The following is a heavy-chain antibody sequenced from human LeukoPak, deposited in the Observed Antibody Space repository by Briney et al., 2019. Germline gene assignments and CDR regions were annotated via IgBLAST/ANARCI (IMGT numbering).Heavy chain of an antibody. J-gene: IGHJ6*02. CDR1: GFTFSSYA. V-gene: IGHV3-30-3*01. CDR3: ARDFTPEYYYYGIDV. CDR2: ISYDGSNK. Sequence: GGSLRLSCAASGFTFSSYAMHWVRQAPGKGLEWVAVISYDGSNKYYADSVKGRFTISRDNSKNTLYLQMNSLRAEDTAVYYCARDFTPEYYYYGIDVWGQGTTVTVSS.